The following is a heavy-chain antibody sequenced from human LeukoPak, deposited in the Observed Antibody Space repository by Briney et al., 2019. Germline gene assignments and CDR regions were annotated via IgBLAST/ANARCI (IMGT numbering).Heavy chain of an antibody. CDR1: GGSMSSYY. Sequence: PSETLSLTCTVSGGSMSSYYWSWIRQPPGKGLEWIGYIYYSGSTSYNPSLKGRVTISIDTSKNQFSLRLTSVTAADTAVYYCARHPVSDYWGQGILVTVSS. J-gene: IGHJ4*02. CDR2: IYYSGST. CDR3: ARHPVSDY. V-gene: IGHV4-59*08.